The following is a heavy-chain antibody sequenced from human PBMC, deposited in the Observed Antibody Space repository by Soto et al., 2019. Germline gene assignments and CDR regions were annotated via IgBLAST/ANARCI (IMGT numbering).Heavy chain of an antibody. J-gene: IGHJ6*03. CDR2: IYYSGST. CDR3: ARLSNRRDAGQITMVRGVPLGYYYYYMDV. V-gene: IGHV4-39*01. D-gene: IGHD3-10*01. Sequence: SETLSLTCTVSGGSISSSSYYWGWIRQPPGKGLEWIGSIYYSGSTYYNPSLKSRVTISVDTSKNQFSLKLSSVTAADTAVYYCARLSNRRDAGQITMVRGVPLGYYYYYMDVWGKGTTVTVSS. CDR1: GGSISSSSYY.